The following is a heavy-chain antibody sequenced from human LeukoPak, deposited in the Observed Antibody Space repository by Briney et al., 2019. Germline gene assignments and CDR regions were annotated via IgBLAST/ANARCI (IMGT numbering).Heavy chain of an antibody. V-gene: IGHV3-7*01. CDR1: GFTFTNYF. CDR3: VRDPSGSGFAFDS. CDR2: IKHDGSEK. Sequence: PGGSLRLSCAASGFTFTNYFMSWVRQAPGKGLEWVASIKHDGSEKYYVDSVRGRFTISRDNTMNSLYLQMSSLRAEDTAVYYCVRDPSGSGFAFDSWGQGALVTVSS. D-gene: IGHD1-1*01. J-gene: IGHJ4*02.